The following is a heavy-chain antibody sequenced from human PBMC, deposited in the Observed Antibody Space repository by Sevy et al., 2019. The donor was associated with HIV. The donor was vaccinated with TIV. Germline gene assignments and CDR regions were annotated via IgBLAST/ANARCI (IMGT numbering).Heavy chain of an antibody. CDR2: LYYSGST. Sequence: SETLSLTCTVSGGSISSYYWSWIRQPPGKGLEWIGYLYYSGSTNYNPSLRSRVIMSVDTSKNQFSLKLSSVTAADTAVYYCARGVYDRSGRRWGQWFDSWGQGTLVTVSS. J-gene: IGHJ5*01. D-gene: IGHD3-22*01. CDR3: ARGVYDRSGRRWGQWFDS. CDR1: GGSISSYY. V-gene: IGHV4-59*13.